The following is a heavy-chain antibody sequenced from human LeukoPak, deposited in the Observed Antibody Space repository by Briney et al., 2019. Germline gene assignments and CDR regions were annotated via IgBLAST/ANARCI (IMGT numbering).Heavy chain of an antibody. CDR1: GYSFTSYW. J-gene: IGHJ1*01. D-gene: IGHD3-10*01. CDR3: ARRNYYGSGSYYALSY. Sequence: GESLKISCKGSGYSFTSYWIGWVRQMPGKGLEWMGIIYPGDSDTRYSPSFQGQVTISADKSISTAYLQWSSLKASDTAMYYCARRNYYGSGSYYALSYWGQGTLVTVSS. CDR2: IYPGDSDT. V-gene: IGHV5-51*01.